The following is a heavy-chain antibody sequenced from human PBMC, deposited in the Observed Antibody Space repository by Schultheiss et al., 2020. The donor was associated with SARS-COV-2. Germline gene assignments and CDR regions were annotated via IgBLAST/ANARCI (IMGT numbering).Heavy chain of an antibody. CDR2: IYYSGST. D-gene: IGHD6-19*01. J-gene: IGHJ4*02. CDR1: GGSISSGGYS. Sequence: SETLSLTCAVSGGSISSGGYSWSWIRQPPGKGLEWIGYIYYSGSTYYNPSLKSRVTISVDTSKNQFSLRLSSVTAADTAVYYCARLNKESGWDWGQGTLVTVSS. V-gene: IGHV4-30-2*03. CDR3: ARLNKESGWD.